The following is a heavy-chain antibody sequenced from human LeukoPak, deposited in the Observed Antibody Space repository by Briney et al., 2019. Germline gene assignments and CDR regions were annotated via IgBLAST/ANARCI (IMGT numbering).Heavy chain of an antibody. Sequence: PSETLSLTCTVSGGSISSYYWSWIRQPPGKGLEWIGEINHSGSTNYNPSLKSRVTISVDTSKNQFSLKLSSVTATDTAVYYCASRPFTYCSSTSCNWFDPWGQGTLVTVSS. CDR1: GGSISSYY. V-gene: IGHV4-34*01. J-gene: IGHJ5*02. D-gene: IGHD2-2*01. CDR3: ASRPFTYCSSTSCNWFDP. CDR2: INHSGST.